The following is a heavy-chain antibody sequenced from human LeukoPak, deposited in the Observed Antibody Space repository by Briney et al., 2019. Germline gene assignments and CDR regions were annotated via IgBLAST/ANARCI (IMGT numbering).Heavy chain of an antibody. V-gene: IGHV4-4*07. Sequence: SETLSLTCTVSGGSISSYYWSWIRQPAGKGLEWIGRIYTSGSTNYNPSLKSRVTMSVDTSKNQFSLELSSVTAADTAVYYCARDVGAAAGTDNWFDPWGQGTLVTVSS. CDR3: ARDVGAAAGTDNWFDP. D-gene: IGHD6-13*01. CDR2: IYTSGST. J-gene: IGHJ5*02. CDR1: GGSISSYY.